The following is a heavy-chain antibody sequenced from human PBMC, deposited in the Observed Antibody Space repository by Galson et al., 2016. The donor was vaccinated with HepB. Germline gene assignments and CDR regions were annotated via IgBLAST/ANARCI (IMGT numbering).Heavy chain of an antibody. CDR2: INPSGGST. CDR3: ARAGLPPYYDYGMDV. D-gene: IGHD4-11*01. J-gene: IGHJ6*02. V-gene: IGHV1-46*01. CDR1: GYTFTSYY. Sequence: SVKVSCKASGYTFTSYYMYWVRQAPGRGLEWMGIINPSGGSTSYPQRFQGRVTMTRDTSTSTVYMELSSLRSEDTAVYYCARAGLPPYYDYGMDVWGQGTTVTVSS.